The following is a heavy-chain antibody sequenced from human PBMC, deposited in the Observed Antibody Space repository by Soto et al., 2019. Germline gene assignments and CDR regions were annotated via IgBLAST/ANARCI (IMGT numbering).Heavy chain of an antibody. D-gene: IGHD3-16*01. J-gene: IGHJ4*02. V-gene: IGHV4-59*07. CDR3: ARISYDLVYFFDF. CDR1: GGSISTYY. Sequence: QVQLRESGPGLVKPSDTLSLICTVSGGSISTYYWSWIRQPPGKGLEWISSVYYNGFTNYNPSLISRVTMSVAPFRNQFSPRLNPVTAADTAMYYCARISYDLVYFFDFWGQGTLVNVSS. CDR2: VYYNGFT.